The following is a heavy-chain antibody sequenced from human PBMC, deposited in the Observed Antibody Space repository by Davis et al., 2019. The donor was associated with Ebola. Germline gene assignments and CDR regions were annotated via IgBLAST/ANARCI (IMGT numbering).Heavy chain of an antibody. CDR1: GFSFSDFW. J-gene: IGHJ4*02. CDR3: VRSGAKTHHRHYLDK. CDR2: MDQHQRET. V-gene: IGHV3-7*01. Sequence: GESLKISCATSGFSFSDFWMSWVRQAPGKGPEWVATMDQHQRETFYVDSVKGRFTTSRDNARNSMYLQMNSLRDDDTAVYFCVRSGAKTHHRHYLDKWGQGSLVTVSS. D-gene: IGHD1-26*01.